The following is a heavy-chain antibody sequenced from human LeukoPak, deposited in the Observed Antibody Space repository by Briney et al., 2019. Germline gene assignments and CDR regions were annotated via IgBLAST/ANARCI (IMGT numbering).Heavy chain of an antibody. CDR1: GFTFSSHS. V-gene: IGHV3-21*01. Sequence: PGGSLRLSCATSGFTFSSHSMNWVRQAPGKGLEWVSSISSSSSYIYYAHPVKGRFTTSKNNAKNSPYLQMNSLRAEDTAVDYCAREGYDTYYFDYWGQGTLVTVSS. D-gene: IGHD2-2*01. CDR2: ISSSSSYI. J-gene: IGHJ4*02. CDR3: AREGYDTYYFDY.